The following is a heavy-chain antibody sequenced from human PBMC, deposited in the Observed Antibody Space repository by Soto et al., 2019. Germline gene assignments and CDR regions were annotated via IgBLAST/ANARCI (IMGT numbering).Heavy chain of an antibody. D-gene: IGHD2-2*01. CDR1: GGTFGSYA. CDR3: ARSQGSSTSLEIYYYYYYGMDV. Sequence: QVQLVQSGAEVKKPGSSVKVSCTASGGTFGSYAISWVRQAPGQGLEWMGGVIPIPGTANYAQKFQGRVTITADASTSRAYMELSSLRSEDTAVYYCARSQGSSTSLEIYYYYYYGMDVWGQGTTVTVSS. V-gene: IGHV1-69*01. J-gene: IGHJ6*02. CDR2: VIPIPGTA.